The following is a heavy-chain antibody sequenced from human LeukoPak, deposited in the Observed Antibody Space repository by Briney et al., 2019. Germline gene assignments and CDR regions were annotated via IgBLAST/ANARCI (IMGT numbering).Heavy chain of an antibody. J-gene: IGHJ4*02. CDR1: GFTFSNYA. V-gene: IGHV3-23*01. CDR3: ARDRGYSSFDY. Sequence: GGSLRLSCAASGFTFSNYAMSWVRQAPGKGLEWVSAISGSASSTYHADSVKGRFTISRDNSKNTLYLQMNSLRAEDTAVYYCARDRGYSSFDYWGQGTLVTVSS. D-gene: IGHD6-19*01. CDR2: ISGSASST.